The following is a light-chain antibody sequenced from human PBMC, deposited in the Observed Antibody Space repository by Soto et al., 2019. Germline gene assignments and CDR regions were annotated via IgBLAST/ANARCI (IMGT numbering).Light chain of an antibody. Sequence: DIQMNQSPSTLSGYVGDRVTITCRASQTISSWLAWYQQKPGKAPKLLIYKASTLKSGVPSRFSGSGSGTEFTLTISSLQPDDFATYYCQQYNDYWTFGQGSKVDIK. CDR2: KAS. V-gene: IGKV1-5*03. CDR3: QQYNDYWT. CDR1: QTISSW. J-gene: IGKJ1*01.